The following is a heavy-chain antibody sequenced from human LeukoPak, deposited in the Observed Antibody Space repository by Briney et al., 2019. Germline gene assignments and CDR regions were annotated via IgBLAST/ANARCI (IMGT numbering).Heavy chain of an antibody. D-gene: IGHD1-26*01. V-gene: IGHV4-34*01. J-gene: IGHJ4*02. CDR2: INHSGST. CDR1: GGSFSGYY. CDR3: ASGSYAFDY. Sequence: SETLSLTCAVYGGSFSGYYWSWIRQPPGKGLEWIGEINHSGSTNYNPSLKSRVTISLDTSKNQFSLKLTSVTAADTAVYYCASGSYAFDYWGQGTLVTVSS.